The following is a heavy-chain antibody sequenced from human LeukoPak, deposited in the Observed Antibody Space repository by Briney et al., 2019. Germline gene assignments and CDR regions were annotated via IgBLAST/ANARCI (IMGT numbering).Heavy chain of an antibody. Sequence: PSQTLSLTCTVSGGSISSGGYYWSWIRQPPGKGLEWIGYIYHSGSTYYNPSLKSRVTISVDRSKNQFSLKLSSVTAADTAVYYCARDIGSGYCSSTSCSPGAFDIWGQGTMVTVSS. CDR3: ARDIGSGYCSSTSCSPGAFDI. J-gene: IGHJ3*02. V-gene: IGHV4-30-2*01. CDR2: IYHSGST. CDR1: GGSISSGGYY. D-gene: IGHD2-2*01.